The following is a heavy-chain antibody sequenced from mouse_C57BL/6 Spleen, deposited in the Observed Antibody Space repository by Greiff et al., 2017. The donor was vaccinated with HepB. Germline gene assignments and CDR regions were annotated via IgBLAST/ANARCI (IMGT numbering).Heavy chain of an antibody. CDR1: GYTFTSYW. CDR2: IYPGSGST. Sequence: VQLQQSGAELVKPGASVKMSCKASGYTFTSYWITWVKQRPGQGLEWIGDIYPGSGSTNYNEKFKSKATLTVDTSSSTAYMQLSSLTSEDSAVYYCAKYSNWYFDVWGTGTTVTVSS. J-gene: IGHJ1*03. D-gene: IGHD2-5*01. CDR3: AKYSNWYFDV. V-gene: IGHV1-55*01.